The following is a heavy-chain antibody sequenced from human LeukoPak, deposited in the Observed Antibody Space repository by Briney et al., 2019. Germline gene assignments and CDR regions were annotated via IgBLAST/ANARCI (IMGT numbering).Heavy chain of an antibody. J-gene: IGHJ4*02. V-gene: IGHV3-21*01. CDR1: GFTFSIYG. D-gene: IGHD6-6*01. Sequence: GGSLRLSCAASGFTFSIYGMNWVRQAPGKGLEWVSSISSSSSYIYYADSLKGRFTVSRDNAKNSLFLQMHSLRAEGTAVYYCARNQSSSSSHFDYWGQGTLVTVSS. CDR2: ISSSSSYI. CDR3: ARNQSSSSSHFDY.